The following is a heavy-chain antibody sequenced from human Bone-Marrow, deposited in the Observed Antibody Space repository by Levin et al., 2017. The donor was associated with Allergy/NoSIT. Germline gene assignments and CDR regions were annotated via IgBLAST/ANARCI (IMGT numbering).Heavy chain of an antibody. D-gene: IGHD2-15*01. J-gene: IGHJ4*02. V-gene: IGHV4-31*03. Sequence: SQTLSLTCTVSGGSISSGGYYWSWIRQHPGKGLEWIGYIYYSGSTYYNPSLKSRVTISVDTSKNQFSLKLSSVTAADTAVYYCARDIRTYCSGGSCYSIVAFDYWGQGTLVTVSS. CDR3: ARDIRTYCSGGSCYSIVAFDY. CDR1: GGSISSGGYY. CDR2: IYYSGST.